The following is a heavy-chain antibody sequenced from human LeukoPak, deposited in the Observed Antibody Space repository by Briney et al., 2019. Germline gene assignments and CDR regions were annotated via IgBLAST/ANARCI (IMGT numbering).Heavy chain of an antibody. J-gene: IGHJ3*02. CDR3: ARLVGGVGASQRAFDI. D-gene: IGHD1-26*01. V-gene: IGHV5-10-1*01. CDR1: GYSFTSYW. Sequence: GESLRISCKGSGYSFTSYWISWVRQMPGKGLEWMGRIDPGDSYTNYSPSFQGHVTISADKSISTAYLQWSSLKASDTAMYYCARLVGGVGASQRAFDIWGQGTIVSVST. CDR2: IDPGDSYT.